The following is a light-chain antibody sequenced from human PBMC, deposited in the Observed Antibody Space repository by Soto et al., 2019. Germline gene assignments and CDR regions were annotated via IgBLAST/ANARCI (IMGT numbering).Light chain of an antibody. V-gene: IGLV2-14*01. CDR1: SSDVGGYNY. J-gene: IGLJ2*01. CDR2: DVS. CDR3: SSYTSSSTVV. Sequence: QSVLTQPASVPGSPGQSITISCTGTSSDVGGYNYVSWYQQHPGKAPKLMIYDVSNRPSGVSNRFSGSKSGNTASLTISGLQAEDEADYYCSSYTSSSTVVFGGGTKL.